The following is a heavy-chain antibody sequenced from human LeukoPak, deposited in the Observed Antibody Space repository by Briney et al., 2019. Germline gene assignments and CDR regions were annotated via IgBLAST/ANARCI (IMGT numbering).Heavy chain of an antibody. CDR2: ISYDGSNK. D-gene: IGHD6-19*01. CDR3: ARDQKAAGSGWSLAFDY. CDR1: GFTFSSYA. Sequence: PGGSLRLSCAASGFTFSSYAMHWVRQAPGKGLEWVAVISYDGSNKYYADSVKGRFTISRDSSKNTLYLQMNSLRAEDTAVYYCARDQKAAGSGWSLAFDYWGQGTLVTVSS. V-gene: IGHV3-30-3*01. J-gene: IGHJ4*02.